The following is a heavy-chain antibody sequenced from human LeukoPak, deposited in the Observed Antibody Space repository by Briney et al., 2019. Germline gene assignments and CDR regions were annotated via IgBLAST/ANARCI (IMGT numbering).Heavy chain of an antibody. CDR2: ISAYNGNT. CDR1: GYTFTSYG. CDR3: ARSVQHYYDSSGYYTHYFDY. J-gene: IGHJ4*02. V-gene: IGHV1-18*01. D-gene: IGHD3-22*01. Sequence: GASVKVSCKASGYTFTSYGISWVRQAPGQGLEWMGWISAYNGNTNYAQKLQGRVTMTTDTSTSTAYMELRSLRSDDTAVYYCARSVQHYYDSSGYYTHYFDYWGQGTLVTVSS.